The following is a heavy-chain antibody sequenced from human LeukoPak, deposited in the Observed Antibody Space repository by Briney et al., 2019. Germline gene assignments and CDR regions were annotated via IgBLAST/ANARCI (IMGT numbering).Heavy chain of an antibody. V-gene: IGHV3-53*04. CDR2: ILSAGDS. CDR3: ARIDGDMDYYYGMDV. Sequence: GGSLRLSCAASGFTVSGSYMIWVRQAPGKGLEWVLVILSAGDSYYADSVKGRFTLSRHSSENTLYLQMDSMKPEDTAVYYCARIDGDMDYYYGMDVWGQGTTVTVSS. D-gene: IGHD4-17*01. CDR1: GFTVSGSY. J-gene: IGHJ6*02.